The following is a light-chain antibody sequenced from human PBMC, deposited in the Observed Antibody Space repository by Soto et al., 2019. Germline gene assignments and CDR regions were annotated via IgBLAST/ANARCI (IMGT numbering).Light chain of an antibody. J-gene: IGKJ5*01. CDR3: QQRANWPAT. CDR1: QSVRSY. CDR2: DAS. Sequence: EIVLAQSPATLSLSPGERVTLTCRASQSVRSYIAWYQQKPGQAPRLLIYDASNRATGIPARFSGSGSGTDFTLTISSLEPEDFAVYYCQQRANWPATFGQGTRLEIK. V-gene: IGKV3-11*01.